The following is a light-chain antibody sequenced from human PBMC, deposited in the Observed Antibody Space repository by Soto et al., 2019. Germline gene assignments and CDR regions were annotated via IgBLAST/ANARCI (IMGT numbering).Light chain of an antibody. J-gene: IGLJ1*01. CDR1: SSDVGGYNY. CDR3: SSYTSSSTLYV. CDR2: EVS. Sequence: QSVLSQPASVSRSPGQSITISCTRTSSDVGGYNYVSWYQQHPGKAPKLMIYEVSNRPSGVSNRFSGSKSGNTASLTISGLQAEDEADYYCSSYTSSSTLYVFGTGTKVTVL. V-gene: IGLV2-14*01.